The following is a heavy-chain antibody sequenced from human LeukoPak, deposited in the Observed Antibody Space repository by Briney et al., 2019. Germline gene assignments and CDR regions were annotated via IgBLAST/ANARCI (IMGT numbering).Heavy chain of an antibody. D-gene: IGHD4-17*01. CDR1: GFTVSSNY. V-gene: IGHV3-23*01. CDR2: ISGSDGNT. CDR3: AKDSSVPYGITD. Sequence: GGSLRLSCAASGFTVSSNYMRWVRQAPGKGLEWVSAISGSDGNTFYADSVKGRFTISRDNSKNTLPLQMNSLRVEDTALYYCAKDSSVPYGITDWGQGTLVTVSS. J-gene: IGHJ4*02.